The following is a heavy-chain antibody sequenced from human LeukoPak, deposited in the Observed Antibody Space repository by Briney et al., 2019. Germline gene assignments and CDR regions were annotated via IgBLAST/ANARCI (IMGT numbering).Heavy chain of an antibody. CDR1: GGSISSYY. V-gene: IGHV4-59*01. J-gene: IGHJ1*01. Sequence: PSETLSLTCTVSGGSISSYYWSWIRQPPGKGLEWIGYIYYSGSTNYNPSLKSRVTIPVDTSKNQFSLKLSSVTAADTAVYYCARGSYDSSGYYFAEYFQHWGQGTLVTVSS. CDR2: IYYSGST. D-gene: IGHD3-22*01. CDR3: ARGSYDSSGYYFAEYFQH.